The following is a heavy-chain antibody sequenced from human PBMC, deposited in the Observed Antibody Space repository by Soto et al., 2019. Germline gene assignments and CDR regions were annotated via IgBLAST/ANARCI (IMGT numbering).Heavy chain of an antibody. CDR2: ISHTGST. CDR1: GGSFNDYY. CDR3: ARVSSSWPYYFDY. Sequence: PSETLSLTCPVHGGSFNDYYWSWVRQPPGKGLECIGEISHTGSTNNNPSLKSRVTISVDTSNNQFSLDLRSVTAADTAVYYCARVSSSWPYYFDYWGQGTLVTVSS. J-gene: IGHJ4*02. D-gene: IGHD6-13*01. V-gene: IGHV4-34*01.